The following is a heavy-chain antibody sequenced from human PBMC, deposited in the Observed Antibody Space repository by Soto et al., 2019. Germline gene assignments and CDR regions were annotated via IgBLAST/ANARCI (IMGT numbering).Heavy chain of an antibody. J-gene: IGHJ3*01. Sequence: SVKVSCKASGYTFSTYGITWVRQAPGQGLDWMGWINPLKGDTKSAANVQDRVTMTTDTSTRTAYMELRSLRSDDTAVYYCARVKVPAAILGAFDLWGQGTLVTVSS. CDR2: INPLKGDT. CDR1: GYTFSTYG. CDR3: ARVKVPAAILGAFDL. V-gene: IGHV1-18*01. D-gene: IGHD2-2*02.